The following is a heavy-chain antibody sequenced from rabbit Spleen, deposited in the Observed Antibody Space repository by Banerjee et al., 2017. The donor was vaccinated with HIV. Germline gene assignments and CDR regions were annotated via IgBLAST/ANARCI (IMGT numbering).Heavy chain of an antibody. Sequence: QEQLEESGGDLVQPEGSLTLTCTASGFSFSSSYWICWVRQAPGKGLEWIACIYTSSGITYYASWVNGRFTISKTSSTTVTLQMTSLTAADTATYFCARETSSGWGVLLYYFNLWGPGTLVTVS. D-gene: IGHD4-1*01. CDR2: IYTSSGIT. CDR3: ARETSSGWGVLLYYFNL. V-gene: IGHV1S45*01. CDR1: GFSFSSSYW. J-gene: IGHJ4*01.